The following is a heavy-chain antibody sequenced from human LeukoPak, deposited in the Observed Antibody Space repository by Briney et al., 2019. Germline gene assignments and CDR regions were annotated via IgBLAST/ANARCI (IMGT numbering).Heavy chain of an antibody. CDR2: IYTSGST. CDR1: GGSISSHY. Sequence: PSETLSLTCTVSGGSISSHYWSWIRQPAGKGLEWIGRIYTSGSTNYNPSLKSRVTMSVDTSKNQFSLNLSSVTAADTAVYYCARDSGFWSGYYYDYWGQGTLVTVSS. D-gene: IGHD3-3*01. V-gene: IGHV4-4*07. J-gene: IGHJ4*02. CDR3: ARDSGFWSGYYYDY.